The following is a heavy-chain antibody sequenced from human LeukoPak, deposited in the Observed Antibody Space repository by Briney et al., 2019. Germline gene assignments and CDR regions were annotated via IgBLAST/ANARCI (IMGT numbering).Heavy chain of an antibody. CDR1: AGFTFSDYW. Sequence: PGGSLRLSCAASAGFTFSDYWMNWVRQAPGKGPEWVAIISQDGREKLHVDSVKGRFTISRDNAKSSLYLQINSLRAEDTAVYYCVGGIGWQPDYWGQGTLVTVSS. V-gene: IGHV3-7*03. J-gene: IGHJ4*02. CDR3: VGGIGWQPDY. CDR2: ISQDGREK. D-gene: IGHD6-19*01.